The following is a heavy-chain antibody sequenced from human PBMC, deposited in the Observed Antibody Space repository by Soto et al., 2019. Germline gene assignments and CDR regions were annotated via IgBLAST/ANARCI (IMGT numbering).Heavy chain of an antibody. V-gene: IGHV4-4*07. Sequence: PSETLSLTCSVSDGSISGNFLTWIRQPAGKGLEWIGRISSNGNTDYNPSLKSRVTMSIDTSKNHFSLDLISVTASDTDIYYCAREVWVAGLLYYFDFWGKGTLVTVSS. CDR2: ISSNGNT. J-gene: IGHJ4*02. CDR3: AREVWVAGLLYYFDF. D-gene: IGHD6-19*01. CDR1: DGSISGNF.